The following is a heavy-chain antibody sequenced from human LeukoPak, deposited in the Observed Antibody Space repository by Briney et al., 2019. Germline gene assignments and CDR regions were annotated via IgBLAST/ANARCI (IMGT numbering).Heavy chain of an antibody. CDR3: ARHGGTVDYFDY. J-gene: IGHJ4*01. CDR2: ISYGGAT. CDR1: GGSISSYY. Sequence: PETLCHSSTVSGGSISSYYWSWIRQPPGKGLEWIGYISYGGATNYTPSHTRRVTISVDSPKNRFSLRLSSLTAADTALYYCARHGGTVDYFDYWGPGSLPTVSS. V-gene: IGHV4-59*08. D-gene: IGHD1-26*01.